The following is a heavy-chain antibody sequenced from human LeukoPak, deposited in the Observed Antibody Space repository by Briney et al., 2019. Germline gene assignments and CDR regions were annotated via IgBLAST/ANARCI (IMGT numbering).Heavy chain of an antibody. CDR2: INPNSGGT. D-gene: IGHD6-19*01. CDR3: ARIAVAGTVRH. CDR1: GYTFTGYY. Sequence: RASVKVSCKASGYTFTGYYMHWVRQAPGQGLEWMGRINPNSGGTNYAQKVQGRVTMTRDTSISTAYMELSRLRSDDTAVYYCARIAVAGTVRHWGQGTLVTVSS. J-gene: IGHJ1*01. V-gene: IGHV1-2*06.